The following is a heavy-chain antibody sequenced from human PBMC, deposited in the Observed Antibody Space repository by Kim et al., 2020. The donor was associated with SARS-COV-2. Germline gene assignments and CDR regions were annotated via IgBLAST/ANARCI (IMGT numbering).Heavy chain of an antibody. CDR2: ISSSSSYI. D-gene: IGHD6-25*01. Sequence: GGSLRLSCAASGFTFSSYSMNWVRQAPGKGLEWVSSISSSSSYIYYADSVKGRFTISRDNAKNSLYLQMNSLRAEDTAVYYCARAPAEAPYYYYGMDVWGQGTTVTVSS. CDR1: GFTFSSYS. V-gene: IGHV3-21*01. CDR3: ARAPAEAPYYYYGMDV. J-gene: IGHJ6*02.